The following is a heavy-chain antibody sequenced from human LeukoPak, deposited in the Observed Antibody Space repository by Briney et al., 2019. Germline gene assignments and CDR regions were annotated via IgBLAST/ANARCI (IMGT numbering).Heavy chain of an antibody. D-gene: IGHD6-25*01. CDR3: ARLAPATHWP. CDR2: IYYSGST. CDR1: GGSISSSSYY. V-gene: IGHV4-39*01. J-gene: IGHJ5*02. Sequence: SETLSLTCTVSGGSISSSSYYWGWIRQPPGKGLEWIGSIYYSGSTYYNPSLKSRVTISVDTSENQFSLKLSSLTAAHTAVYYCARLAPATHWPWGQGTLVTVSS.